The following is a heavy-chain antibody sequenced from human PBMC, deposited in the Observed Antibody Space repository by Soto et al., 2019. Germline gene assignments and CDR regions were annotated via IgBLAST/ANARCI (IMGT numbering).Heavy chain of an antibody. V-gene: IGHV3-53*01. D-gene: IGHD4-17*01. CDR2: IYSGGST. Sequence: PGGSLRLSCAASGFTVSSNYMSWVRQAPGKGLEWVSVIYSGGSTYYADSVKGRFTISRDNSKNTLYLQMNSLRAEDTAVYYCARVSYGDYAGLDYWGQGTLVTVSS. CDR3: ARVSYGDYAGLDY. CDR1: GFTVSSNY. J-gene: IGHJ4*02.